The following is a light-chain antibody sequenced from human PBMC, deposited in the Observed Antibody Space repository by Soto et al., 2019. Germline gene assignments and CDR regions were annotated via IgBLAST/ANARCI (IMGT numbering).Light chain of an antibody. CDR2: GAS. J-gene: IGKJ1*01. Sequence: DIQMTQSPSSLSASVGDRVTITCRASRGIYSSLAWYQQKPGKFPNLLIYGASTLQSGVPSRFSGSGSGTDFTLTISSLQPEDVATYYCQKHYSAPSTFGQGTRVEIK. V-gene: IGKV1-27*01. CDR1: RGIYSS. CDR3: QKHYSAPST.